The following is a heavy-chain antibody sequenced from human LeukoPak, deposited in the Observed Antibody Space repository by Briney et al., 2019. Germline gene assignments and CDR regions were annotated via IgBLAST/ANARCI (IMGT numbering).Heavy chain of an antibody. J-gene: IGHJ5*02. V-gene: IGHV4-4*07. Sequence: PSETLSLTCTASGASNSSYYWSWIRQPAGKGLECIGRISTSGSTYYNRSLKSRVTMSVDTSKNQFSLKLSFVTAAHTALYYCARDSYKYYYGSSGYQNWFHPWGQGTLVTDSS. CDR1: GASNSSYY. CDR2: ISTSGST. CDR3: ARDSYKYYYGSSGYQNWFHP. D-gene: IGHD3-22*01.